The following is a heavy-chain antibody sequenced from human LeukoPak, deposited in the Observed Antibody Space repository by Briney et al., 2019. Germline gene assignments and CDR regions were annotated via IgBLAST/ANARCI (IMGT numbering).Heavy chain of an antibody. D-gene: IGHD2-2*01. J-gene: IGHJ4*02. CDR2: IIPILGIA. V-gene: IGHV1-69*04. CDR3: ARQYCSSTSCRSPPFDY. CDR1: GGTFSSYA. Sequence: SVKVSCKASGGTFSSYAISWVRQAPGQGLEWMGRIIPILGIANYAQKFQGRVTITADKSTSTAYMELSSLRSEDTAVYYRARQYCSSTSCRSPPFDYWGQGTLVTVSS.